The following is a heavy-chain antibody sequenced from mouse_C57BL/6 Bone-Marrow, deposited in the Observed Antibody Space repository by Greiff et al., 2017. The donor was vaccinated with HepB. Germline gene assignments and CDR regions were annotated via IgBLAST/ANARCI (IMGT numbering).Heavy chain of an antibody. V-gene: IGHV1-64*01. D-gene: IGHD2-3*01. CDR1: GYTFTSYW. Sequence: QVQLHQPGAELVKPGASVKLSCKASGYTFTSYWMHWVKQRPGQGLEWIGMIHPNSGSTNYNEKFKSKATLTVDKSSSTAYMQLSSLTSEDSAVYYCARSGWLLRAWFAYWGQGTLVTVSA. J-gene: IGHJ3*01. CDR2: IHPNSGST. CDR3: ARSGWLLRAWFAY.